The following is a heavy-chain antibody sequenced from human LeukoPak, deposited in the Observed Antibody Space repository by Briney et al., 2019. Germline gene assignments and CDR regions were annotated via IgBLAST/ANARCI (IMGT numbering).Heavy chain of an antibody. J-gene: IGHJ4*02. CDR1: GFTFSSYA. V-gene: IGHV3-23*01. Sequence: GGSLRLSCAASGFTFSSYAMSWVRQAPGKGLEWVSAISGSGGSTYYADSAKGRFTISRDNSRNTLYLQMNSLRAEDTAVYYCAKDGYGDYGVRGFDYWGQGTLVTVSS. CDR2: ISGSGGST. CDR3: AKDGYGDYGVRGFDY. D-gene: IGHD4-17*01.